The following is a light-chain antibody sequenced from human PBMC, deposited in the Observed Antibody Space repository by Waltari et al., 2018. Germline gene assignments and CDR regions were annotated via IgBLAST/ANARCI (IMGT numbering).Light chain of an antibody. V-gene: IGKV1-6*01. CDR3: LQDHHYPRT. CDR2: AAS. Sequence: IQMTQSPSSVSASVGDGVTITCRASQVIEHDLAWYQQKAGKAPNLLIYAASILQREVPSRFSGSGSGTDFTLTISSLQPEDSATYYCLQDHHYPRTFGQGTKVTIK. J-gene: IGKJ1*01. CDR1: QVIEHD.